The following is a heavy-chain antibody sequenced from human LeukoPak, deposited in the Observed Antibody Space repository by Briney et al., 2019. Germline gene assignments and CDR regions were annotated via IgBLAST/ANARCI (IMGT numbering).Heavy chain of an antibody. Sequence: SVKVSCKASGGTFSSYAISWVRQAPGQGLEWMGGIIPIFGTANCAQKFQGRVTITTDESTSTAYMELSGLRSEDTAVYYCARGLKPEYSSGWHEPDYWGQGTLVTVSS. V-gene: IGHV1-69*05. J-gene: IGHJ4*02. CDR3: ARGLKPEYSSGWHEPDY. D-gene: IGHD6-19*01. CDR1: GGTFSSYA. CDR2: IIPIFGTA.